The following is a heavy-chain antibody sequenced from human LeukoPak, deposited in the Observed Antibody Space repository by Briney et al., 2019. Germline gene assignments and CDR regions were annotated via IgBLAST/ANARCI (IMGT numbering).Heavy chain of an antibody. V-gene: IGHV3-23*01. CDR2: ISGSGGST. Sequence: GGSLRLSCAAAGFTFSTYGMTWVRQAPGKGLEWVSAISGSGGSTYYADSVKGRFTISRDNSKNTLYLQMNSLRAEDTAVYYCANFAFLTGYWPYYFDYWGQGTLVTVSS. CDR3: ANFAFLTGYWPYYFDY. CDR1: GFTFSTYG. D-gene: IGHD3-9*01. J-gene: IGHJ4*02.